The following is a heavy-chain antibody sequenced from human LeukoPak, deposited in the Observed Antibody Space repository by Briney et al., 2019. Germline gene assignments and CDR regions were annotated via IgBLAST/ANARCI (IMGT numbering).Heavy chain of an antibody. CDR3: ASLDGYDDY. CDR2: ISSSSSTI. CDR1: GFTFSSYS. D-gene: IGHD5-24*01. J-gene: IGHJ4*02. V-gene: IGHV3-48*04. Sequence: GGSLRLSCAASGFTFSSYSMNWVRQAPGKGLEWVSYISSSSSTIYYADSVKGRFTISRDNAKNSLYLQMNSLRAEDTAVYYCASLDGYDDYWGQGTLVTVSS.